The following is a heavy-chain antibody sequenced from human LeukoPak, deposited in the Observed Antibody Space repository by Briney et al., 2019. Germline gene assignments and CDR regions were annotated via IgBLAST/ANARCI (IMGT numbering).Heavy chain of an antibody. CDR2: MNPNSGNT. J-gene: IGHJ3*02. V-gene: IGHV1-8*01. D-gene: IGHD6-13*01. CDR1: GYSFTSYG. CDR3: ARDGSSWYSDEAFDI. Sequence: AASVKVSCKASGYSFTSYGLTWVRQATGQGLEWMGWMNPNSGNTGYAQKFQGRVTMTRNTSISTAYMELSSLRSEDTAVYYCARDGSSWYSDEAFDIWGQGTMVTVSS.